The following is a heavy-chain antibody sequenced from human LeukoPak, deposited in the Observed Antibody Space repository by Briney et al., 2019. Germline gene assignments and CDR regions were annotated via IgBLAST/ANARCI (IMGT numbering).Heavy chain of an antibody. D-gene: IGHD2-2*01. J-gene: IGHJ4*02. V-gene: IGHV1-46*01. CDR3: ARDLQLEDLDY. CDR2: INPSGGST. Sequence: GASVKVSCKASGYTFTSYYMHWVRQAPGQGLEWMGIINPSGGSTRYAQKFQGRVTMTRDTSTSTVYMELSSLRSEDTAVYYCARDLQLEDLDYWGQGTLVTVSS. CDR1: GYTFTSYY.